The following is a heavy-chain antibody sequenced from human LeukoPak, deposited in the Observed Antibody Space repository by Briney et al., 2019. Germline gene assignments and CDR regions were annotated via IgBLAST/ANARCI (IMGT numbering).Heavy chain of an antibody. CDR3: VRQFDY. J-gene: IGHJ4*02. CDR1: GASISSDDYY. Sequence: SQTLSLTCTVSGASISSDDYYWNWVRQPAGKGLEWIGRIYTSGSTNYNPSLKSRVTISVDTSKNQFSLRLSSVTAADTAVYYCVRQFDYWGQGTLVTVSS. V-gene: IGHV4-61*02. CDR2: IYTSGST.